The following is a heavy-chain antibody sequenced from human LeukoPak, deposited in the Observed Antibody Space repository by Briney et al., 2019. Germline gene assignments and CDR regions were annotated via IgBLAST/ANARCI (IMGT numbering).Heavy chain of an antibody. D-gene: IGHD6-13*01. CDR3: ARGQYSSSWFRPDYYYYMDV. V-gene: IGHV4-61*02. Sequence: SETLSLTCTVSGGSISSGSYYWSWIRQPAGKGLEWIGRIYTSGSTNYNPSLKSRVTISLDTSKNQFSLNLSSVTAADTAVYYCARGQYSSSWFRPDYYYYMDVWGKGTTVTISS. CDR1: GGSISSGSYY. J-gene: IGHJ6*03. CDR2: IYTSGST.